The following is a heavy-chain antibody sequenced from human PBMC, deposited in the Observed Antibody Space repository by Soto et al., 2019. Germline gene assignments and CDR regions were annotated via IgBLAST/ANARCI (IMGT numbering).Heavy chain of an antibody. CDR1: GYTFTSYV. D-gene: IGHD2-15*01. V-gene: IGHV1-18*01. CDR2: ISAYNGNT. J-gene: IGHJ6*02. CDR3: ARAYCSGGSCYNAYYGMDG. Sequence: ASVKVSCKASGYTFTSYVISWVRQAPGQGLEWMGWISAYNGNTNYAQKLQGRVTMTTDTSTSTAYMELSSLRSEDTAVYYCARAYCSGGSCYNAYYGMDGCGQGTTVTVSS.